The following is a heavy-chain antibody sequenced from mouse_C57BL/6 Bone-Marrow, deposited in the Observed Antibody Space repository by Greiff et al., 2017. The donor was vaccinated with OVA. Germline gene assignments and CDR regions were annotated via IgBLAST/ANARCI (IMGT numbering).Heavy chain of an antibody. CDR1: GFTFSDYY. Sequence: EVKLMESGGGLVQPGGSLKLSCAASGFTFSDYYMYWVRQTPEKRLEWVAYISNGGGSTYYPDTVKGRFTISRDNAKNTLYLQMSRLKSEDTAMYYCARHSIPITTVVPFYAMDYWGQGTSVTVSS. J-gene: IGHJ4*01. D-gene: IGHD1-1*01. V-gene: IGHV5-12*01. CDR2: ISNGGGST. CDR3: ARHSIPITTVVPFYAMDY.